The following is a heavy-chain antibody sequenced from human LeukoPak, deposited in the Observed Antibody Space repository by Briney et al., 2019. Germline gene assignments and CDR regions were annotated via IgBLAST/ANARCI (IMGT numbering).Heavy chain of an antibody. CDR2: ISGYNGNT. CDR3: AREETLVVPGASPVYYYYGMDV. J-gene: IGHJ6*02. CDR1: GGTFSSYA. V-gene: IGHV1-18*01. D-gene: IGHD2-2*01. Sequence: ASVKVSCKASGGTFSSYAISWVRQAPGQGLEWMGWISGYNGNTNYAQKLQGRVTMTTDTSTTTVHMELRSLRSDDTAVYYCAREETLVVPGASPVYYYYGMDVWGQGTTVTVSS.